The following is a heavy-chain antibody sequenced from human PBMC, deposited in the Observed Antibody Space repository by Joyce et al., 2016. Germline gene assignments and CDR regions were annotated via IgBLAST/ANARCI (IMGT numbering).Heavy chain of an antibody. CDR1: GLPFSGYS. V-gene: IGHV3-48*04. CDR2: INSGSSSI. Sequence: EVQLVESGGGLVQPGGSLRFSCVASGLPFSGYSMNWVRQAPGKGLEWVSYINSGSSSIYYADSVKGRFTISRDNAKNSLYLQMNSLGAEDTAVYYCAVRAGTYSFDCWGQGTLVTVSS. D-gene: IGHD1-1*01. J-gene: IGHJ4*02. CDR3: AVRAGTYSFDC.